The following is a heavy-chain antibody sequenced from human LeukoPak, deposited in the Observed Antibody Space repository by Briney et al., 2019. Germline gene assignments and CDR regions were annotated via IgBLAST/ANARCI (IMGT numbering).Heavy chain of an antibody. D-gene: IGHD2-2*03. CDR1: GGTFSSYA. CDR3: ARELDQGAFDI. Sequence: ASVKVSCKASGGTFSSYAISWVRQAPGQGLEWMGGIIPIFGTANYAQKFQGRVTITTDESTSTAYMELNSLRSEDTAVYYCARELDQGAFDIWGQGTMVTVSS. J-gene: IGHJ3*02. V-gene: IGHV1-69*05. CDR2: IIPIFGTA.